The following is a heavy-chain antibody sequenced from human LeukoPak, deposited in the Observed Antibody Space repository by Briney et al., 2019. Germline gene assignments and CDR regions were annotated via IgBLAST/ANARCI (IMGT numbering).Heavy chain of an antibody. Sequence: GASVKVSCKVSGYTLTELSMHWVRQAPGKGLEWMGGFDPEDGETIYAQKFQGRVTMTEDTSTDTAYMELSSLRSEDTAVYYCATPVGATSLDYYYGMDVWGQGTTVTVSS. J-gene: IGHJ6*02. CDR3: ATPVGATSLDYYYGMDV. CDR1: GYTLTELS. V-gene: IGHV1-24*01. D-gene: IGHD1-26*01. CDR2: FDPEDGET.